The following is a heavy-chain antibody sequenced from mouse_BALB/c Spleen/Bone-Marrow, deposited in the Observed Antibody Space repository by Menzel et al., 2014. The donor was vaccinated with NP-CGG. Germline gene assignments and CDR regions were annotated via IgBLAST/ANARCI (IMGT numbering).Heavy chain of an antibody. Sequence: VQLQQSGPGLVQPSQSLSITCTVSGFSLTNYGVHWVRQSPGKGLEWLGVIWSGGSTDYNAAFISRLIISKDNSKSQVFFKMNSLQANDTALYYCARRGGTTAPFAYWGQGTLVTVSA. V-gene: IGHV2-2*02. D-gene: IGHD1-2*01. CDR3: ARRGGTTAPFAY. CDR1: GFSLTNYG. J-gene: IGHJ3*01. CDR2: IWSGGST.